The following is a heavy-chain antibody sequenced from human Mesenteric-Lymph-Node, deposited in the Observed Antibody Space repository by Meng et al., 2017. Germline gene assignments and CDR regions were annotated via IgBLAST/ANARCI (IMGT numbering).Heavy chain of an antibody. D-gene: IGHD6-19*01. Sequence: SETLSLTCTVSGGSISSGGYYWSWIRQHPGKGLEWIGYIYYSGSTYYNPSLKSRVTISVDTSKNQFSLKLSSVTAADTAVYYCARFGQSVAGTGLDYWGEGTLVTVSS. V-gene: IGHV4-31*03. CDR3: ARFGQSVAGTGLDY. J-gene: IGHJ4*02. CDR2: IYYSGST. CDR1: GGSISSGGYY.